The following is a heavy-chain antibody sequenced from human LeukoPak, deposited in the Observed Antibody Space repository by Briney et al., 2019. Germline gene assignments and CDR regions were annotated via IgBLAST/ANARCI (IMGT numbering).Heavy chain of an antibody. Sequence: GGSLKPSWAASGXTFSGSAMHWVRQASGKGLELVGRIRSKANSYATAYAASVKGRFTISRDDSKNTAYLQMNSLKTEDTAVYYCTRGTAIAFFDYWGQGTLVTVSS. D-gene: IGHD5-18*01. CDR3: TRGTAIAFFDY. V-gene: IGHV3-73*01. CDR1: GXTFSGSA. CDR2: IRSKANSYAT. J-gene: IGHJ4*02.